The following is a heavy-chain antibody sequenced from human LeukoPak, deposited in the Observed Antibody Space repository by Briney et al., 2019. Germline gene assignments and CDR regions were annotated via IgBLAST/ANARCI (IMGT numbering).Heavy chain of an antibody. V-gene: IGHV4-31*03. CDR1: GGSISSGGYY. J-gene: IGHJ4*02. Sequence: SETLSLTCTVSGGSISSGGYYWSWIRQHPGKGLEWIGYIYYSGSTYYNPSLKSRVTISVDTSKNQFSLKLSSVTAADTAVYYCARAEYSSSPFDYWGQGTWSPSPQ. CDR2: IYYSGST. CDR3: ARAEYSSSPFDY. D-gene: IGHD6-6*01.